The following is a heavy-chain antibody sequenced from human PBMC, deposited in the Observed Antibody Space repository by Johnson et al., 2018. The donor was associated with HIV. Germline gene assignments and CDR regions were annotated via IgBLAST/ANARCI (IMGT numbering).Heavy chain of an antibody. V-gene: IGHV3-23*04. CDR2: VTGTGGDT. D-gene: IGHD3-16*01. CDR3: ASQVRGLRLGVDAFDI. J-gene: IGHJ3*02. CDR1: GFTFSSYG. Sequence: EVQLVESGGGVVQPGRSLRLSCAASGFTFSSYGMHWVRQAPGKGLEWVSGVTGTGGDTYYAESVKGRFTISRDNSKNTLYLQMNKLRAEDTAVYFCASQVRGLRLGVDAFDIWGQGTMVTVSS.